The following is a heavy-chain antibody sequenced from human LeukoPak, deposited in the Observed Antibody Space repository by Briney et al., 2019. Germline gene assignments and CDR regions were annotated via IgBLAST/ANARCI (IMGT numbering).Heavy chain of an antibody. J-gene: IGHJ4*02. D-gene: IGHD1-7*01. V-gene: IGHV3-21*01. CDR1: GITFSNYN. Sequence: GGSLRLSCAAPGITFSNYNMNWVRQAPGKGLEWISSITSSSSYTFYADSVKGRFTISRDNAKNSLYLQMNSLRVEDTAIYYCARDRDWNSGFDYWGQGTLVTVSS. CDR3: ARDRDWNSGFDY. CDR2: ITSSSSYT.